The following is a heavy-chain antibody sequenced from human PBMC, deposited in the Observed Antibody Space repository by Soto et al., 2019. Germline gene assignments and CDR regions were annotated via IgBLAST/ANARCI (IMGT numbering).Heavy chain of an antibody. J-gene: IGHJ3*02. CDR3: ATLSSSFAFDI. Sequence: WSLRLSCAASGFTFSSYSMNWVRQAPGKGLEWVSSISSSSSYIYYADSVKGRFTISRDNAKNSLYLQMNSLRAEDTAVYYCATLSSSFAFDIWGQGAMVTVSS. CDR1: GFTFSSYS. D-gene: IGHD6-6*01. V-gene: IGHV3-21*01. CDR2: ISSSSSYI.